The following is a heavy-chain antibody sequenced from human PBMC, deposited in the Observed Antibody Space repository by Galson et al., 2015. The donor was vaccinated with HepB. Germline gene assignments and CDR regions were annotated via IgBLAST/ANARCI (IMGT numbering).Heavy chain of an antibody. Sequence: SMRLSSAASGLTFRSYSMHWVRKVPGKRLVWLSVISYDGSNRYYADSVQRRFTVSRDNSKKTVYLQMNRLRAGDTAVYYCARDLVIYHDSGSCYLWSQGTLVSVAS. V-gene: IGHV3-30*04. CDR1: GLTFRSYS. D-gene: IGHD3-10*01. CDR3: ARDLVIYHDSGSCYL. J-gene: IGHJ4*02. CDR2: ISYDGSNR.